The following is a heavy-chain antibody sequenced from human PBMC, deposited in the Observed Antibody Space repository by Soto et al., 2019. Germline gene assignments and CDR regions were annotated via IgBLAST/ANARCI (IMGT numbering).Heavy chain of an antibody. CDR1: GYMFTGFY. D-gene: IGHD6-19*01. CDR3: AAAAIPVAGRHPDF. V-gene: IGHV1-2*02. CDR2: INPNNGVT. J-gene: IGHJ4*02. Sequence: ASVKVSCKASGYMFTGFYLHWVRQAPGQGLEWMGWINPNNGVTTYAKNFQGRVTMTRDSSISTAYMELSSLRSDDTAVYFCAAAAIPVAGRHPDFWGQGTVVTVPS.